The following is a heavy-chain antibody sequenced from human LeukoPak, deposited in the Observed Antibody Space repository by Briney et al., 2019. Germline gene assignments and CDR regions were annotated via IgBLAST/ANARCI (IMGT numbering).Heavy chain of an antibody. Sequence: GGSLRLSCAASGFTFSGFWMHWVRQAPGKGLVWVSCISFDGSDATYADSVKGRFTISRDNAKNTLHLQMNSLRAEDTAVYYCAKGDDYVWGSYRPPNDYWGQGTLVTVSS. CDR1: GFTFSGFW. CDR2: ISFDGSDA. V-gene: IGHV3-74*01. J-gene: IGHJ4*02. CDR3: AKGDDYVWGSYRPPNDY. D-gene: IGHD3-16*02.